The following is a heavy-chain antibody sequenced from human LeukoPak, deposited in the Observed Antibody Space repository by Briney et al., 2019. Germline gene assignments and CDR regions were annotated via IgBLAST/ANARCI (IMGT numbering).Heavy chain of an antibody. V-gene: IGHV3-21*01. D-gene: IGHD1-26*01. J-gene: IGHJ4*02. CDR3: ARVQWELLYPDY. Sequence: PGGSLRLSCAASGFTFSSYWKHWVRQAPGKGLEWVSSISSSSSYIYYADSVKGRFTISRDNAKNSLYLQMNSLRAEDTAIYYCARVQWELLYPDYWGQGALVTVSS. CDR1: GFTFSSYW. CDR2: ISSSSSYI.